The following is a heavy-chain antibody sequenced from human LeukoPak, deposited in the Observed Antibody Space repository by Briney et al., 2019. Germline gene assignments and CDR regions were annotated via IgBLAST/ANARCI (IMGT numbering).Heavy chain of an antibody. J-gene: IGHJ4*02. CDR1: GGSISSSSYY. CDR3: ARRITYEQFLDY. CDR2: IYYSGST. Sequence: SETLSLTCTVSGGSISSSSYYWGWIRQPPGKGLEWIGSIYYSGSTYYNPSLKSRVPISVDTSKNQFSLKLSSVTAADTAVYYCARRITYEQFLDYWGQGTLVTVSS. D-gene: IGHD5-12*01. V-gene: IGHV4-39*01.